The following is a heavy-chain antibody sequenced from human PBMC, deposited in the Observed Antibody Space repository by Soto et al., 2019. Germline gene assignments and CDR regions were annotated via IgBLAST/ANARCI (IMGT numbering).Heavy chain of an antibody. J-gene: IGHJ4*01. V-gene: IGHV4-59*01. CDR3: ATGVTQAADY. D-gene: IGHD6-25*01. CDR1: GASIRRYY. Sequence: SETMSLTCAVSGASIRRYYWSWIRQPQGKRLEWIAYTYYEGTTNYNPSLKSRATISVDTSKKEVALKLRSVTAAGTAMDDCATGVTQAADYVCQEALVAVFS. CDR2: TYYEGTT.